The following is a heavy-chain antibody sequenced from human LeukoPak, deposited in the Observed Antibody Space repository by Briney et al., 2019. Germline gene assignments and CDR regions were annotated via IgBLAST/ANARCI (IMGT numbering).Heavy chain of an antibody. CDR2: IKSTGDTT. CDR1: GYTFTSYH. D-gene: IGHD2-2*01. Sequence: GASVQVSCKTSGYTFTSYHMHWVRQAPGQGLEWVAIIKSTGDTTVYAQKFQGRVTVTRDTSTSTVYMDLSSLSSEDTAVYYCVREDAHTYYFDFWGPETLVTVSS. V-gene: IGHV1-46*01. CDR3: VREDAHTYYFDF. J-gene: IGHJ4*02.